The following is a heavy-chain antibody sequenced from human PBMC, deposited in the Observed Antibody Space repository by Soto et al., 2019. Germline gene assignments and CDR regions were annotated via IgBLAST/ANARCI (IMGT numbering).Heavy chain of an antibody. Sequence: GESLKISCKDSGYSFTSYWIAWVRQTPGKGLEWMGIIYPYDSNTRYSPSFQGQVTISADKSVSTAYLQWSSLKASDTAMYFCTRDLDYNGNSESFNTWGQGTMVTVSS. V-gene: IGHV5-51*01. D-gene: IGHD4-4*01. J-gene: IGHJ3*02. CDR1: GYSFTSYW. CDR3: TRDLDYNGNSESFNT. CDR2: IYPYDSNT.